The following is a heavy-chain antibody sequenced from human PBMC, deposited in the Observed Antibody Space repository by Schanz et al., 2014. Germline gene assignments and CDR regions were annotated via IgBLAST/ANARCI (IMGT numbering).Heavy chain of an antibody. V-gene: IGHV1-2*06. D-gene: IGHD2-15*01. CDR2: INPNSGGT. CDR1: GYTFTDYH. CDR3: AREGTVNRGRSGWFDP. Sequence: QVQLVQSGAEVKKPGASVKVSCKSSGYTFTDYHIHWVRQAPGQGLEYMGRINPNSGGTNFAQKFQGRVTMTRDTSISTVYRELSRLISDDTAVYYCAREGTVNRGRSGWFDPWGQGTLVTVSS. J-gene: IGHJ5*02.